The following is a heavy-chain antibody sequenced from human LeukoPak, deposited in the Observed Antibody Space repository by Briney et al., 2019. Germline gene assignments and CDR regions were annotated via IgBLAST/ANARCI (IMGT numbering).Heavy chain of an antibody. V-gene: IGHV3-43D*03. D-gene: IGHD6-19*01. Sequence: GGSLRLSCAASGFTFDDYAMHWVRQAPGKGLEWVSLISWDGGSTYYADSVKGRFTISRDNSKNSLYLQMNSLRAEDTALYYCAKGANGIAVAGDFDYWGQGTLVTVSS. CDR3: AKGANGIAVAGDFDY. J-gene: IGHJ4*02. CDR2: ISWDGGST. CDR1: GFTFDDYA.